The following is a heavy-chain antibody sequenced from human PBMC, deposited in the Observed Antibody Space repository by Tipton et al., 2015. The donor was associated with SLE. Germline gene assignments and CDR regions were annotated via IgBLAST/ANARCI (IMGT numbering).Heavy chain of an antibody. D-gene: IGHD6-13*01. CDR2: IYTSGST. J-gene: IGHJ3*02. V-gene: IGHV4-4*08. Sequence: TLSLTCAVYGGSFSGYYWSWIRQPPGKGLEWIGYIYTSGSTNYNPSLKSRVTISVDTSKNQFSLKLSSVTAADTAVYYCARERSSWLDAFDIWGQGTMVTVSS. CDR3: ARERSSWLDAFDI. CDR1: GGSFSGYY.